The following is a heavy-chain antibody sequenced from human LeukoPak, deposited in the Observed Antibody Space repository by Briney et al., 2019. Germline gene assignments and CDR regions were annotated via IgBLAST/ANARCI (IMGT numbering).Heavy chain of an antibody. J-gene: IGHJ4*02. CDR2: ISSSGSTI. V-gene: IGHV3-11*01. CDR3: ARETLRIAVIDY. D-gene: IGHD6-19*01. Sequence: GGSLRLSCAASGFTFSDYYMSWIRQAPGKGLEWVSYISSSGSTIYYADSVKGRFTISRDNAKNSLCLQMNSLRAEDTAVYYCARETLRIAVIDYWGQGTLVTVSS. CDR1: GFTFSDYY.